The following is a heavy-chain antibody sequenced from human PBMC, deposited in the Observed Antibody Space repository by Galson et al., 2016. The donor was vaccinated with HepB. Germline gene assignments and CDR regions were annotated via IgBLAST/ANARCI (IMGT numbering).Heavy chain of an antibody. D-gene: IGHD4-17*01. CDR1: GGSISSSSYY. V-gene: IGHV4-39*01. CDR2: IYYTGST. Sequence: ETLSLTCTVSGGSISSSSYYWGWIRQPPGKGLEWIGSIYYTGSTYYNPSLKSRVTISVDTSKNQFSLKLSSVTAADTAVYYCASDYGDYRDYYYGMDVWGQGTTVTVSS. CDR3: ASDYGDYRDYYYGMDV. J-gene: IGHJ6*02.